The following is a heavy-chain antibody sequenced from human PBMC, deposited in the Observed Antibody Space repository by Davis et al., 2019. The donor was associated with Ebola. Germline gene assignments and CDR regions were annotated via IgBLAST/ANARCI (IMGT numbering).Heavy chain of an antibody. CDR1: GFTFSSYA. J-gene: IGHJ4*02. D-gene: IGHD3-10*01. V-gene: IGHV3-30*04. CDR3: ARGQMYYYGS. CDR2: ISYDGINK. Sequence: GESLKISCATSGFTFSSYAMHWVRQAPGKGLEWVAVISYDGINKYYADSVKGRFTISRDNSKNTLYLQMNSLRAEDTAVYYCARGQMYYYGSWGQGTLVTVSS.